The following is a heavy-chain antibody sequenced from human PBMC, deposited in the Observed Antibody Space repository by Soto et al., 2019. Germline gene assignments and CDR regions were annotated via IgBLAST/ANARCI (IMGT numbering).Heavy chain of an antibody. Sequence: QVQLVESGGGVVQPGRSLRLSCAASGFTFSSYGMHWVRQAPGKGLEWVAVIWYDGSNKYYADSVKGRFTISRDNSKNTLYLQMNSLRAEDTAVYYCARDGGRITIFGVVIPDALDIWGQGTMVTVSS. CDR3: ARDGGRITIFGVVIPDALDI. J-gene: IGHJ3*02. V-gene: IGHV3-33*01. CDR1: GFTFSSYG. D-gene: IGHD3-3*01. CDR2: IWYDGSNK.